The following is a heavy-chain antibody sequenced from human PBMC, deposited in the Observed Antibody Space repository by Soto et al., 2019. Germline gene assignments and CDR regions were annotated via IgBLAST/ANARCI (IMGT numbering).Heavy chain of an antibody. D-gene: IGHD6-13*01. V-gene: IGHV3-66*01. CDR1: GFTVSSYH. Sequence: EVHLVESGGGLVQPGGSLRLSCAASGFTVSSYHMSWVRQAPGKGLEWVSIIYSAGSADFADSVKGRVTITRDNSKNTLYLQMSSLRAEDTAVYYCTRVYSRSYHDFDYWGQGTLVTFS. CDR3: TRVYSRSYHDFDY. J-gene: IGHJ4*02. CDR2: IYSAGSA.